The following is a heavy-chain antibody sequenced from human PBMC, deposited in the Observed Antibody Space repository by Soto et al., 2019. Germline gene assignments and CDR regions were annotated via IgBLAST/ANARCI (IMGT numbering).Heavy chain of an antibody. J-gene: IGHJ4*02. CDR1: GFTFSDYY. D-gene: IGHD6-13*01. V-gene: IGHV3-11*01. CDR3: ARATSTGYSSSWLDY. CDR2: ISSSGSTI. Sequence: GSLRLSCAASGFTFSDYYMSWIRQAPGKGLEWVSYISSSGSTIYYADSVKGRFTISRDNAKNSLYLQMNSLRAEDTAVYYCARATSTGYSSSWLDYWGQGTLVTVSS.